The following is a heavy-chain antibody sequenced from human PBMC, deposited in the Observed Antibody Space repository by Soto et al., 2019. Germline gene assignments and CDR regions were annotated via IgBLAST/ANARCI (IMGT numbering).Heavy chain of an antibody. Sequence: PGESLKISCKGSGYNFHTYWIAWVRQMPGKGLEWMGFIYPHDSDTRCSPSFRGQVTISADKSINTAYLQWTSLKASDTAIYFCARPTDYHYGMQVWGQGTTVTVSS. CDR2: IYPHDSDT. CDR3: ARPTDYHYGMQV. J-gene: IGHJ6*02. CDR1: GYNFHTYW. D-gene: IGHD4-17*01. V-gene: IGHV5-51*01.